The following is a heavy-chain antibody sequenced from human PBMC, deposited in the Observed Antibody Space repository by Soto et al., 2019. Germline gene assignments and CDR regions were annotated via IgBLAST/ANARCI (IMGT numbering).Heavy chain of an antibody. CDR3: VAELDFGKLSDV. D-gene: IGHD1-1*01. CDR2: TIPLFGTT. J-gene: IGHJ6*02. Sequence: QVQLVQSGVEVQKPGSSVRVSCKASGDTFKNSVISWVRQAPGQGLEWMGGTIPLFGTTDYAQKFQGRLTITTDESTTTAYMEVSRLTSEDTAVYYCVAELDFGKLSDVWGQGTTVIVSS. V-gene: IGHV1-69*01. CDR1: GDTFKNSV.